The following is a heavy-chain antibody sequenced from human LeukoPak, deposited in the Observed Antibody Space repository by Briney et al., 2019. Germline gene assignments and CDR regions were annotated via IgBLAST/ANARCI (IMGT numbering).Heavy chain of an antibody. CDR3: ARPYHIYGSGSYYLPGLRPYMDV. D-gene: IGHD3-10*01. CDR1: GGSFSGYY. Sequence: SETLSLTCAVYGGSFSGYYWSWIRQPPGKGLEWIGEINHSGSTNYNPSLKSRVTISVDTSKNQFSLKLSSVTAADTAVYYCARPYHIYGSGSYYLPGLRPYMDVWGKGTTVTVSS. J-gene: IGHJ6*03. V-gene: IGHV4-34*01. CDR2: INHSGST.